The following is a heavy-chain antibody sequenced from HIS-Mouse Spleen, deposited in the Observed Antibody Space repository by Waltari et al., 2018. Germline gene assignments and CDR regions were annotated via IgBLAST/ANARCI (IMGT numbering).Heavy chain of an antibody. Sequence: EVQLVESGGGLVKPGGSLRLSCAASGFTFSNAWMSWVRQAPGKGLGWVGRMKSKTDGGTTDYAAPVKGRFTISRDDSKNTLYLQMNSLKTEDTAVYYCIATTGYWGQGTLVTVSS. D-gene: IGHD3-9*01. CDR1: GFTFSNAW. CDR3: IATTGY. CDR2: MKSKTDGGTT. J-gene: IGHJ4*02. V-gene: IGHV3-15*01.